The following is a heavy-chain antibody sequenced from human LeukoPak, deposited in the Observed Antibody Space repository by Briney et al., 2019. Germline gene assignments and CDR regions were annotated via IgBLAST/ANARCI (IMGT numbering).Heavy chain of an antibody. J-gene: IGHJ3*02. CDR3: ARLTALAGHRGAFDI. CDR2: IYYNGNT. Sequence: SETLSLTCTVSGGSIGGHTFYWDWIRQPPGKGLEWIATIYYNGNTFYNPSLKSRVAISIDMSKSQFSLHLSSVTAADTAIYYCARLTALAGHRGAFDIWGPGTMVTVSS. CDR1: GGSIGGHTFY. D-gene: IGHD6-19*01. V-gene: IGHV4-39*01.